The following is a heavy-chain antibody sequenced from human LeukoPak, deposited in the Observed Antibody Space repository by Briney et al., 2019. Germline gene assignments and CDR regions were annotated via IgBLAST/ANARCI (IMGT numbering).Heavy chain of an antibody. CDR1: GYTFTSYY. D-gene: IGHD4-17*01. CDR3: ARMTTVNSYYMDV. CDR2: IIPIFGTA. J-gene: IGHJ6*03. Sequence: ASVKVSCKASGYTFTSYYMHWVRQAPGQGLEWMGGIIPIFGTANYAQKFQGRVTITADKSTSTAYMELSSLRSEDTAVYYCARMTTVNSYYMDVWGKGTTVTVSS. V-gene: IGHV1-69*06.